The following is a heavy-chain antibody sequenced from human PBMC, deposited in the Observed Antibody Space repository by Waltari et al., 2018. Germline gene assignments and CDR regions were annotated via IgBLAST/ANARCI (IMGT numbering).Heavy chain of an antibody. CDR1: GYTFTSYG. CDR2: FGPCNGNT. V-gene: IGHV1-18*04. Sequence: QVQLVQSGAEVKKPGASVKVSCKTSGYTFTSYGITWVRQAPGQGLEWVGWFGPCNGNTDYAPTLHGSVNMTTDTSTVTAYMELMSLRSDDTAVYYCARDEIGYCSDTSRDYWGQGTLVTVSS. CDR3: ARDEIGYCSDTSRDY. D-gene: IGHD2-15*01. J-gene: IGHJ4*02.